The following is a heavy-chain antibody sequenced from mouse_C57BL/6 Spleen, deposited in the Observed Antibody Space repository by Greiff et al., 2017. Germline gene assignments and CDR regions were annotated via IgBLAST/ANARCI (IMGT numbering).Heavy chain of an antibody. D-gene: IGHD1-1*01. CDR1: GFTFSDYY. V-gene: IGHV5-16*01. CDR2: INYDGSST. CDR3: AREIYYGSSYDYAMDY. Sequence: EVKLVESEGGLVQPGSSMKLSCTASGFTFSDYYMAWVRLVPEKGLEWVANINYDGSSTYYLDSLKSRFIISRDNAKNILYLQMSSLKSEDTATYYCAREIYYGSSYDYAMDYWGQGTSVTVSS. J-gene: IGHJ4*01.